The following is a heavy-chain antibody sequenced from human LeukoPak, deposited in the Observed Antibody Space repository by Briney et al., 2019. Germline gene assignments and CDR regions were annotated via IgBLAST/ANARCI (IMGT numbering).Heavy chain of an antibody. J-gene: IGHJ4*02. Sequence: SETLSLTCTVSGASINGYYWSWIRQPPGKGLEWIVNVHYSLSSNYSPSLESRVTISMDTSQRQFSLKLTSVTAADTAVYYCACYKIVERNFDFWGQGMLVTVSS. D-gene: IGHD5-24*01. CDR3: ACYKIVERNFDF. V-gene: IGHV4-59*01. CDR2: VHYSLSS. CDR1: GASINGYY.